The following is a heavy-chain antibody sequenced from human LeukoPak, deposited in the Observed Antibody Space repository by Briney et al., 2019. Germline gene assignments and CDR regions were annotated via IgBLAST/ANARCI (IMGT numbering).Heavy chain of an antibody. Sequence: SETLSLTCTVSGYSISSGYYWGWIRQPPGTGLEWIGSIYHSGSTYYNPSLKSRVTISVDTSKNQFSLKLSSVTAADTAVYYCARRRSGYSYGLWGQGTLVTVSS. CDR2: IYHSGST. V-gene: IGHV4-38-2*02. CDR1: GYSISSGYY. J-gene: IGHJ4*02. D-gene: IGHD5-18*01. CDR3: ARRRSGYSYGL.